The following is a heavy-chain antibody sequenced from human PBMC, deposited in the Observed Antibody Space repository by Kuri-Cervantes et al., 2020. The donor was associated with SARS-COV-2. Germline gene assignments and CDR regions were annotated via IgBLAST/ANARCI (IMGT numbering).Heavy chain of an antibody. Sequence: LSLTCAASGFTFSDYYMSWIRQAPGKGLEWVSYISSSSSYTNYADSVKGRFTISRDNAKNSLYLQMNSLRAEDTAVYYCAGSGSYWGDYYYYGMDVWGQGTTVTVSS. CDR2: ISSSSSYT. CDR1: GFTFSDYY. D-gene: IGHD1-26*01. CDR3: AGSGSYWGDYYYYGMDV. J-gene: IGHJ6*02. V-gene: IGHV3-11*06.